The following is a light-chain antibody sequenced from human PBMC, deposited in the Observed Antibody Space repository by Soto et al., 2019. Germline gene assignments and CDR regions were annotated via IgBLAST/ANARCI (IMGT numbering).Light chain of an antibody. CDR3: QSYDSSLSGFVV. CDR1: SSNIGAGYD. J-gene: IGLJ2*01. V-gene: IGLV1-40*01. Sequence: QLVLTQPPSVSGAPGQRVTISCTGSSSNIGAGYDVHWYQQLPATAPKLLIYGNSNRPSGVPDRFSGSKSGTSASLAITGLQAEDEADYYCQSYDSSLSGFVVFGGGTKLTVL. CDR2: GNS.